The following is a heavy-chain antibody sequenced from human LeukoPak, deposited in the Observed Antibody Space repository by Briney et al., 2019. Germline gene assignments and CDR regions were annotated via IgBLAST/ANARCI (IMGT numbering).Heavy chain of an antibody. CDR3: VRILSSSSASNDAFDI. CDR1: GFSFSSFG. V-gene: IGHV3-21*01. D-gene: IGHD6-6*01. J-gene: IGHJ3*02. CDR2: ISSTSSYI. Sequence: GGSLRLSCAASGFSFSSFGMNWVRQAPGKGLEWVSSISSTSSYIYYADSVKGRFTVSRDNAKNSLSLQMNSLRAEDTALYYCVRILSSSSASNDAFDIWGQGTMVTVSS.